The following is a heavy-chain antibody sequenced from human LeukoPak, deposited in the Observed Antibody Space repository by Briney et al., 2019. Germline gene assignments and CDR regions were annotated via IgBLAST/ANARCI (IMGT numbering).Heavy chain of an antibody. CDR2: INHGGST. CDR3: AREYPGWAFDY. D-gene: IGHD6-19*01. Sequence: PSETLSLTCAVYGGSFSGYYWSWIRQPPGKGLEWIGEINHGGSTNYNPSLKSRVTISADTSKNQFSLKLSSVTAADTAVYYCAREYPGWAFDYWGQGTLVTVSS. V-gene: IGHV4-34*01. J-gene: IGHJ4*02. CDR1: GGSFSGYY.